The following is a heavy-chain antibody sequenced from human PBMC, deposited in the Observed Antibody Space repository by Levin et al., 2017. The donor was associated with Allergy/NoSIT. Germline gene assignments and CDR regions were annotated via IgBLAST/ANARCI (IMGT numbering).Heavy chain of an antibody. J-gene: IGHJ4*02. CDR1: GGSFSGYY. D-gene: IGHD3-22*01. Sequence: SQTLSLTCAVYGGSFSGYYWSWIRQPPGKGLEWIGEINHSGSTNYNPSLKSRVTISVDTSKNQFSLKLSSVTAADTAVYYCASLRLYDSSGYESPISNFDYWGQGTLVTVSS. V-gene: IGHV4-34*01. CDR3: ASLRLYDSSGYESPISNFDY. CDR2: INHSGST.